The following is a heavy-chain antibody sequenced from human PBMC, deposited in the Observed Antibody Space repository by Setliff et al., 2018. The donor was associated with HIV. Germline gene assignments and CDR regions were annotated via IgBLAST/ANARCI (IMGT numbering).Heavy chain of an antibody. V-gene: IGHV4-34*01. D-gene: IGHD1-26*01. CDR2: INHSGST. CDR1: GGSFSGYY. Sequence: SETLSLTCAVYGGSFSGYYWSWIRQPPGKGLEWIGEINHSGSTDYNPSLKSRVTISVDTSKNQFSLKLSSVTAADTAVYYCARRRWELLKRGAAFDIWGQGTMVTVSS. J-gene: IGHJ3*02. CDR3: ARRRWELLKRGAAFDI.